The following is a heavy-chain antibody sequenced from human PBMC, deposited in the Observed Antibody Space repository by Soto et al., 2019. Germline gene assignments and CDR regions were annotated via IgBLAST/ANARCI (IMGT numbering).Heavy chain of an antibody. J-gene: IGHJ4*02. CDR1: GYTFTSYG. Sequence: QVHLVQSGAEVKKPGASVKVSCKASGYTFTSYGITWVRQAPGQGLEWMGWISAHNGNTDYAQKHQGRVIVTRDTSTSTAYMELRSLRSDDTGVYYCARGRYGDYWGQGALVTVSS. D-gene: IGHD1-1*01. V-gene: IGHV1-18*01. CDR3: ARGRYGDY. CDR2: ISAHNGNT.